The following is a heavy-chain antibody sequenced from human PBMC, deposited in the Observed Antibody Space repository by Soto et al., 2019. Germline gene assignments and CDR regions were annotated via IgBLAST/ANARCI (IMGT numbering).Heavy chain of an antibody. Sequence: TSETLSLTCTVSGGSISSYYWSWIRQPPGKGLEWIGYIYYSGSTNYNPSLKSRVTISVDTSKNQFSLKLSSVTAADTAVYYCARDIVVVPAANKDNYYYGMDVWGQGTTVTVSS. CDR2: IYYSGST. CDR1: GGSISSYY. J-gene: IGHJ6*02. CDR3: ARDIVVVPAANKDNYYYGMDV. V-gene: IGHV4-59*01. D-gene: IGHD2-2*01.